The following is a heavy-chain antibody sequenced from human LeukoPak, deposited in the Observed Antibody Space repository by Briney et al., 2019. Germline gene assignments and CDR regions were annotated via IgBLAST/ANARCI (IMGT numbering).Heavy chain of an antibody. CDR2: FGFSGTI. J-gene: IGHJ4*02. CDR1: GGTVSAYD. D-gene: IGHD5-18*01. CDR3: AGYGFYPY. Sequence: TTGGSLRLSCAASGGTVSAYDMHWVRQAPGEGPEWMGYFGFSGTIYYADSLRGRFTISRDSAKHSLPLEMNSLRVDDTAIYYCAGYGFYPYWGQGTPVTVSS. V-gene: IGHV3-69-1*01.